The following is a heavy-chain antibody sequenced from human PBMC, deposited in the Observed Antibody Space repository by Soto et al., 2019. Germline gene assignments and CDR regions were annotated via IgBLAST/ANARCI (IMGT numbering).Heavy chain of an antibody. V-gene: IGHV1-69*13. Sequence: SVKVSCKASGGTFSSYAISWVRQAPGQGLEWMGGIIPIFGTANYAQKFQGRVTITADESTSTAYMELSSLRSEDTAVYYCARDRGDIVVVPAAPGGVYFDYWGQGTLVTVSS. CDR3: ARDRGDIVVVPAAPGGVYFDY. D-gene: IGHD2-2*01. CDR1: GGTFSSYA. J-gene: IGHJ4*02. CDR2: IIPIFGTA.